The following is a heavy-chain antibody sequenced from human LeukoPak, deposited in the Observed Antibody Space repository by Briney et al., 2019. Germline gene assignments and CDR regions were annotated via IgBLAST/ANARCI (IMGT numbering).Heavy chain of an antibody. CDR1: GFSLSTSGMG. D-gene: IGHD3-10*01. Sequence: SGPTLVNPTQTLTLTCTFSGFSLSTSGMGVGGIRQPPGESLEWLALIFWDDDKRYSPSLKSRLTITKYTSRNQVVLTMTNIDPVDTATYYCAHTGYYYGSGSPFDVWGQGTMVTVSS. J-gene: IGHJ3*01. CDR3: AHTGYYYGSGSPFDV. CDR2: IFWDDDK. V-gene: IGHV2-5*02.